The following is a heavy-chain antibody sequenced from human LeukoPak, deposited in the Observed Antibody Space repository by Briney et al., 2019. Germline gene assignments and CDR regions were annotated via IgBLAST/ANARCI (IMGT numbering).Heavy chain of an antibody. CDR2: KRYDGSNK. J-gene: IGHJ3*02. CDR1: GFTFSSYG. D-gene: IGHD1-26*01. CDR3: AKDRGGSYDAFDI. V-gene: IGHV3-30*02. Sequence: GGSLRVSCAASGFTFSSYGMHWVRQAPGKGLEWVAFKRYDGSNKYYADSVKGRFTISRDNSKNTLYLQMNSLRPEDTAVYYCAKDRGGSYDAFDIWGQGTMVTVSS.